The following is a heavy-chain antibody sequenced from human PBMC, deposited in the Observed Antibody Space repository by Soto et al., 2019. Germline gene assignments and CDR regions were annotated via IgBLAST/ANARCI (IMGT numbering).Heavy chain of an antibody. V-gene: IGHV3-23*01. CDR2: ISGSGGST. CDR1: GFTFSSYA. Sequence: VQLLESGGGLVQPGGSLRLSCAASGFTFSSYAMSWVRQAPGKGLEWVSAISGSGGSTYYADSVKGRFTISRDNSKNTLYLQMNSLRAEDTAVYYCAKDQNPYYDFWSGYPDYWGQGTLVTVSS. CDR3: AKDQNPYYDFWSGYPDY. J-gene: IGHJ4*02. D-gene: IGHD3-3*01.